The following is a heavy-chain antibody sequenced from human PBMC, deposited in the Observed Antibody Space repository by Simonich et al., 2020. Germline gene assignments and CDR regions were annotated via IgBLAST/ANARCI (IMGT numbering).Heavy chain of an antibody. J-gene: IGHJ2*01. CDR3: ARGGLGHWYFDL. CDR1: GYTFTGYY. Sequence: QVQLVQSGAEVKKPGASVKVSCKASGYTFTGYYMHWVRQAPGQGLEWMGWSNANSGGTNYAQKFQGRVTMTRDTAISTAYMELSRLRSDDTAVYYCARGGLGHWYFDLWGRGTLVTVSS. V-gene: IGHV1-2*02. CDR2: SNANSGGT. D-gene: IGHD6-25*01.